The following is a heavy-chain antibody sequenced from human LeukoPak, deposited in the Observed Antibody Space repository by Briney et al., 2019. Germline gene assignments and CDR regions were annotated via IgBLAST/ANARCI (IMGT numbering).Heavy chain of an antibody. V-gene: IGHV1-2*02. D-gene: IGHD6-6*01. J-gene: IGHJ4*02. CDR2: INPNSGGT. Sequence: ASVKASCKASGYTFTGYYMHWVRQAPGQGLEWMGWINPNSGGTNYAQKFQGRVTMTRDTSISTAYMELSRLRSDDTAVYYCARDGASSSYYFDYWGQGTLVTVSS. CDR3: ARDGASSSYYFDY. CDR1: GYTFTGYY.